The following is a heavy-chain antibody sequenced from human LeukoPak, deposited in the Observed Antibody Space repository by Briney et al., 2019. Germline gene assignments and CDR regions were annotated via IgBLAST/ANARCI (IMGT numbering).Heavy chain of an antibody. CDR2: IDSDGSKT. D-gene: IGHD3-3*01. Sequence: PGGSLRLSCVASGFTFSSHLMHWVRQVPGKGLVWVSRIDSDGSKTDYADSVKGRFTFSRDNARNTLYLQMNSLRAEDTAVYYCASGVTIFGVVRFDYWGQGTLVTVSS. CDR3: ASGVTIFGVVRFDY. V-gene: IGHV3-74*01. J-gene: IGHJ4*02. CDR1: GFTFSSHL.